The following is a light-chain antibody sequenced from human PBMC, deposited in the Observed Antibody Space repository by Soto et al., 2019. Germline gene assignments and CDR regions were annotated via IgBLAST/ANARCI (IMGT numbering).Light chain of an antibody. CDR3: SSYTSSSTYV. J-gene: IGLJ1*01. CDR2: EVS. Sequence: QSVLTQPPSVSGAPGQRVTISCTGSRSNIGAGSNVHWYQQHPGKAPKLMIYEVSNRPSGVSNRFSGSKSGNTASLTISGLQAEDEADYYCSSYTSSSTYVFGTGTKVTVL. CDR1: RSNIGAGSN. V-gene: IGLV2-14*01.